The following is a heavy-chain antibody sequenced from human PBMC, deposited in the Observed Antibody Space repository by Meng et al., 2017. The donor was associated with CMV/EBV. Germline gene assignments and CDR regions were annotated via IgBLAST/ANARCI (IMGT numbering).Heavy chain of an antibody. J-gene: IGHJ5*02. V-gene: IGHV2-70D*14. D-gene: IGHD3-3*01. CDR2: IDWDDDK. Sequence: SGPTLVKPTQTLTLTCTFSGFSLSTSGMRVSWIRQPPGKALEWLARIDWDDDKFYSTSLKTRLTISKDTSKNQVVLTMTNMDPVDIATYYCAQHRRDDFWSGPLDPWGQGTLVTVSS. CDR1: GFSLSTSGMR. CDR3: AQHRRDDFWSGPLDP.